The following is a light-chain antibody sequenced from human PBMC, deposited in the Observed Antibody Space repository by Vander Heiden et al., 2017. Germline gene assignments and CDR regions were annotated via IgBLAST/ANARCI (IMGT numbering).Light chain of an antibody. J-gene: IGLJ2*01. V-gene: IGLV7-43*01. CDR2: STG. CDR3: LLYFGGEAV. CDR1: TGVVTSAYY. Sequence: QTVVTQEPSLTVSPGETVTTTCASSTGVVTSAYYPNWFQQKPGQAPRALIYSTGNKHSWTPARFSGTLLGGKAALTLSGVQPEDEAEYYCLLYFGGEAVFGGGTKLTV.